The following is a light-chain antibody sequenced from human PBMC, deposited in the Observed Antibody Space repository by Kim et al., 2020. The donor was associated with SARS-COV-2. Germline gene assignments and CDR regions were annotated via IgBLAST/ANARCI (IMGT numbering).Light chain of an antibody. CDR2: EDN. CDR1: KLGDKY. Sequence: VSPGQTASITCSGDKLGDKYAYWYQQKPGLSPVLVIYEDNKRPSGIPERFSGSNSGSTGTLTISGTQPMDEADYYCQAWDTSIAVFGGGTKLTVL. V-gene: IGLV3-1*01. J-gene: IGLJ3*02. CDR3: QAWDTSIAV.